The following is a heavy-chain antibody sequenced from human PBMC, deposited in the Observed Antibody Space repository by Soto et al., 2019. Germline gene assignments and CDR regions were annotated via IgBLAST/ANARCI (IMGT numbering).Heavy chain of an antibody. CDR1: GGTFSSYA. CDR3: ARDLDYYDSSGYYQRNYFDY. V-gene: IGHV1-69*13. CDR2: IIPIFGTA. D-gene: IGHD3-22*01. J-gene: IGHJ4*02. Sequence: GASVKVSCKASGGTFSSYAISWVRQAPGQGLEWMGGIIPIFGTANYAQKFQGRVTITADESTSTAYMELSSLRSEDTAVYYCARDLDYYDSSGYYQRNYFDYWGQGILVTVSS.